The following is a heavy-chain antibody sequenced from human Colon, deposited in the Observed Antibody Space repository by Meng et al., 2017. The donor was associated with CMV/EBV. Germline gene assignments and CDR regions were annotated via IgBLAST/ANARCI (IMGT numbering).Heavy chain of an antibody. J-gene: IGHJ5*02. D-gene: IGHD6-19*01. CDR1: GFTFSAHA. Sequence: GESLKISCAASGFTFSAHAMHWVRQAPGKGLEWVAVMSYDTKNKYHADSVKGRFTISRDNSKNTLYLQMNSLRAEDTAIYYCAKGRSRQDPEYSSGWYLPWFDPWGQGTLVTVSS. CDR3: AKGRSRQDPEYSSGWYLPWFDP. CDR2: MSYDTKNK. V-gene: IGHV3-30*04.